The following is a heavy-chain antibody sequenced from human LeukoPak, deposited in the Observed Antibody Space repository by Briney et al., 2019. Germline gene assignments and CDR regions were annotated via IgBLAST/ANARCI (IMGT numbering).Heavy chain of an antibody. J-gene: IGHJ2*01. Sequence: GGSLRLSCAPSGFTFSHYGMHWVRQAPGKGLEWVAVIWSDGTDKYSGDAVKGRFTISRDNTKNTLYLQMSRLRVEDTALYYLSKVAQRRFAFSNSPASWGRGTLVTVPS. CDR3: SKVAQRRFAFSNSPAS. CDR2: IWSDGTDK. D-gene: IGHD4-11*01. V-gene: IGHV3-33*06. CDR1: GFTFSHYG.